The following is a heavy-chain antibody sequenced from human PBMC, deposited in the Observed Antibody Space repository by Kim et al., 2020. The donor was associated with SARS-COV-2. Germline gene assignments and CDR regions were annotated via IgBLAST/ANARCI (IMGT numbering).Heavy chain of an antibody. Sequence: ASVKVSCKASGYTFTSYYMHWVRQAPVQGLEWMGIINPSGGSTSYAQKFQGRVTMIRDTSTSTVYMELSSLRSEDTAVYYCARVPFGSSTSCCWFDPWGQGTLVTVSS. J-gene: IGHJ5*02. D-gene: IGHD2-2*01. CDR2: INPSGGST. CDR3: ARVPFGSSTSCCWFDP. V-gene: IGHV1-46*01. CDR1: GYTFTSYY.